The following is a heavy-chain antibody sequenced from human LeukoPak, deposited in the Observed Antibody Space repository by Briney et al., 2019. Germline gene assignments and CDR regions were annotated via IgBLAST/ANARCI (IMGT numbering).Heavy chain of an antibody. D-gene: IGHD2/OR15-2a*01. J-gene: IGHJ4*02. CDR2: IRYGGST. CDR3: ARAAAVTNSWYYFDY. V-gene: IGHV4-30-4*01. Sequence: SETLSLTCTVSGDSLSSGDHYWTWIRQPPGKGLEWLGYIRYGGSTYYNPSLKSRVIISVDMSNNQFSLSLNSLSAADSAVYYCARAAAVTNSWYYFDYWGQGTLVTVSS. CDR1: GDSLSSGDHY.